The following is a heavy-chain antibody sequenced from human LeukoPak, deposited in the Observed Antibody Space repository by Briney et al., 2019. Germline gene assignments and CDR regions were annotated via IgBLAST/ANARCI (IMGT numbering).Heavy chain of an antibody. Sequence: GGSLRLSCAASGFTFSSYGMHWVRQAPGKGLEWVAVISYDGSNKYYADSVKGRFTISRDNSKNTLYLQMNSLRAEDTAVYYCARGEPWLVLDYWGQGTLVTVSS. CDR3: ARGEPWLVLDY. CDR2: ISYDGSNK. CDR1: GFTFSSYG. D-gene: IGHD6-19*01. V-gene: IGHV3-30*03. J-gene: IGHJ4*02.